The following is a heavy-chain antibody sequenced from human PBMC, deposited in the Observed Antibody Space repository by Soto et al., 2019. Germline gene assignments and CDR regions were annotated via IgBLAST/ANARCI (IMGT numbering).Heavy chain of an antibody. CDR3: ARDLQMATIRGGDY. CDR2: ISSSTTHI. V-gene: IGHV3-21*06. Sequence: GGSLRLSCTASGFTFNTYNMNWVGQSPGRGLEWVSSISSSTTHILYADSVKGRFTISRDNGKNSLYLQMNSLRAEDTAVYYCARDLQMATIRGGDYWGQGTQVTVSS. J-gene: IGHJ4*02. D-gene: IGHD5-12*01. CDR1: GFTFNTYN.